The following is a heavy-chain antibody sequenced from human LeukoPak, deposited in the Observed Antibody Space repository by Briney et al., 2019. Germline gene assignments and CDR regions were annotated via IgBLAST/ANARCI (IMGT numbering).Heavy chain of an antibody. Sequence: SETLFLTCAVYGGSFSGYYWSWIRQPPGKGLEWIGCIYYSGSTNYNPSFKSRVTISVDTSKNQFSLKLSSVTAADTAVYYCARVGGADYYYYYMDVWGKGTTVTISS. V-gene: IGHV4-59*12. CDR2: IYYSGST. D-gene: IGHD1-26*01. J-gene: IGHJ6*03. CDR1: GGSFSGYY. CDR3: ARVGGADYYYYYMDV.